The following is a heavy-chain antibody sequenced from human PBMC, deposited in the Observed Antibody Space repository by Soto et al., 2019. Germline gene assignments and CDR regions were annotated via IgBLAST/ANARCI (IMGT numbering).Heavy chain of an antibody. Sequence: EVHLVASGGNLVQPGRSLRLSCEASGFTFDEYAMHWVRQAPGKGLEWVSGIGWNSGTLGYADSVKGRFTISRDDAKNSLYLQMNSLRAEHTALYYCAKDITPYGDYDSSCFDYWGQGTLVTVSS. CDR2: IGWNSGTL. V-gene: IGHV3-9*01. CDR3: AKDITPYGDYDSSCFDY. D-gene: IGHD4-17*01. CDR1: GFTFDEYA. J-gene: IGHJ4*02.